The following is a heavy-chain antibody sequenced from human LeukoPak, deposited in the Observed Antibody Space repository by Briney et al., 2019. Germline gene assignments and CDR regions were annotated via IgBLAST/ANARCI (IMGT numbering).Heavy chain of an antibody. CDR1: GFTFSSYA. V-gene: IGHV3-21*05. CDR3: ARAGTRRAYYFDY. J-gene: IGHJ4*02. D-gene: IGHD6-19*01. CDR2: ISSSSSYT. Sequence: KSGGSLRLSCAASGFTFSSYAMSWVRQAPGKGLEWVSYISSSSSYTNYADSVKGRFTISRDNAKNSLYLQMNSLRAEDTAVYYCARAGTRRAYYFDYWGQGTLVTVSS.